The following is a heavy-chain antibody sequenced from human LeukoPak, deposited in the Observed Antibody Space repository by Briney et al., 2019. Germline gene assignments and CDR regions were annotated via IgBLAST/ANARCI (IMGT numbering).Heavy chain of an antibody. D-gene: IGHD3-16*01. CDR3: AREKVLTFGGVKQEGAFDI. CDR1: GFTFRSYA. V-gene: IGHV3-23*01. J-gene: IGHJ3*02. Sequence: GGSLRLSCAASGFTFRSYAMSWVRQAPGKGLEWVSGTSGSGDSTYYADSVKGRFTISRDNSKNTLYLQMNSLRAEDTAVYCCAREKVLTFGGVKQEGAFDIWGQGTMVTVSS. CDR2: TSGSGDST.